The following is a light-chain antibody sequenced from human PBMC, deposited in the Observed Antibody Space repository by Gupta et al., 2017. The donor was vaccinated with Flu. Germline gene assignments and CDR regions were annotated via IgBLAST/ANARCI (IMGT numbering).Light chain of an antibody. CDR1: SSNIGAVYD. CDR2: GNT. Sequence: QSVLTQPLSLSGAPAQKVTISCTGSSSNIGAVYDEHWYQQRPGTAPKLLIQGNTNRPSGVPDRFSGSKSGTSASLAITGLQAEDEADYYCQSYDSGRWVFGGGTKLTVL. V-gene: IGLV1-40*01. J-gene: IGLJ3*02. CDR3: QSYDSGRWV.